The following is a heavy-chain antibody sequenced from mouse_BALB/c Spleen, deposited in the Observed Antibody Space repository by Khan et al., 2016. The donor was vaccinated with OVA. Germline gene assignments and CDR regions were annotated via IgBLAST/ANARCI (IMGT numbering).Heavy chain of an antibody. CDR2: TNPTNGRT. Sequence: QVQLKQSGAELVKAGASVKMSCKASGYTFTSYWMHWVKQRLGQGLEWFAETNPTNGRTYYNEKFKSKATLTVDKSSSTAYMLTSGPTFEDSAVYYSARIKEIVATDFDYWGQGTTLTVSS. D-gene: IGHD1-1*01. V-gene: IGHV1S81*02. J-gene: IGHJ2*01. CDR3: ARIKEIVATDFDY. CDR1: GYTFTSYW.